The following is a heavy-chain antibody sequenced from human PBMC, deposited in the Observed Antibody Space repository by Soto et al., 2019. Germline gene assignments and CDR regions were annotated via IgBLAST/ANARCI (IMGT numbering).Heavy chain of an antibody. CDR2: IYWDDDK. CDR3: AHVIVGATLTRFDP. J-gene: IGHJ5*02. CDR1: GVSLSTSGVG. V-gene: IGHV2-5*02. D-gene: IGHD1-26*01. Sequence: QITLKESGPTLVNPTQTLTLTCTFSGVSLSTSGVGVGWIRQPPGKALEWLALIYWDDDKRYSPSLKRRLTITKDNSKNQVVVTMTNMDLVDTATYYCAHVIVGATLTRFDPWGQGTLVTVSS.